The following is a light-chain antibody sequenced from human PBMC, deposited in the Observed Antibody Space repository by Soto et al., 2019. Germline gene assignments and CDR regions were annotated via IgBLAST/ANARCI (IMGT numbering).Light chain of an antibody. Sequence: QSVLTQSPSASASLGASVKLTCTLSSGHTSYAIAWHQQQPQKGPRYLMKINRDGSHIKGDGIPDRFSGSSSGAERYLTISSLQSEDGADYYCQTWGTGPVFGGGTKLTVL. CDR3: QTWGTGPV. CDR2: INRDGSH. V-gene: IGLV4-69*01. J-gene: IGLJ2*01. CDR1: SGHTSYA.